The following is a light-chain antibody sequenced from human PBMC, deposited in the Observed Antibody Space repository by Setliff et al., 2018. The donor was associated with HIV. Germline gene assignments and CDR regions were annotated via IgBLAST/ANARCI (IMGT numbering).Light chain of an antibody. CDR1: SSDVGENNY. J-gene: IGLJ1*01. CDR3: CSFAGIYV. CDR2: DVN. V-gene: IGLV2-11*01. Sequence: LTQPRSVSGSPGQSVTISCTGTSSDVGENNYVSWYQDHPGKAPKLMIYDVNKRPSGVPDRFSGSKSGNTASLTISGLQADDEADYYCCSFAGIYVFGTGTKVTVL.